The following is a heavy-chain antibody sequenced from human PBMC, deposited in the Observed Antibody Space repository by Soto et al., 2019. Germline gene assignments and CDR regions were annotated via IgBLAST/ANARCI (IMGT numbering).Heavy chain of an antibody. J-gene: IGHJ4*02. CDR3: AREYCNGGSCYSDY. Sequence: PGGSLRLSCAASGFTFSSYGVHWVRQAPGKGLEWVAIIWYDGSNKYYADSVKDRFTISRDNSKNTLYLQMNSLRAEDTAMYYCAREYCNGGSCYSDYWGQGTLVTVS. D-gene: IGHD2-15*01. V-gene: IGHV3-33*01. CDR2: IWYDGSNK. CDR1: GFTFSSYG.